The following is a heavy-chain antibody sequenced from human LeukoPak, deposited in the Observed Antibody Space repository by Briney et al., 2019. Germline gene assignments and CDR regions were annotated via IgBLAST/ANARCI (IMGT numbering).Heavy chain of an antibody. CDR3: ARSLLSYRRYYYYYMDV. CDR2: INTNTGNP. D-gene: IGHD2-2*01. V-gene: IGHV7-4-1*02. J-gene: IGHJ6*03. Sequence: ASVKVSCKASGYTFTSYGLNWVRQAPGQGLEWMGWINTNTGNPTYAQGFTGRFVFSLDTSVSTAYLQISSLKAEDTAVYYCARSLLSYRRYYYYYMDVWGKGTTVTVSS. CDR1: GYTFTSYG.